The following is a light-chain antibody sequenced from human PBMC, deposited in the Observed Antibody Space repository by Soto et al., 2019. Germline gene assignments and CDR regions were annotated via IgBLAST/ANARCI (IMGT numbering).Light chain of an antibody. CDR3: QQYNSYLLT. CDR1: QSISSW. J-gene: IGKJ4*01. CDR2: KAS. V-gene: IGKV1-5*03. Sequence: DIQMTQSPSTLSASVGGRVTITCRASQSISSWLAWYQQKPGKAPKLLIYKASSLESGVPSRFSGSGSGTEFTLTISSLHPDDFATYYCQQYNSYLLTFGGGTKVEIK.